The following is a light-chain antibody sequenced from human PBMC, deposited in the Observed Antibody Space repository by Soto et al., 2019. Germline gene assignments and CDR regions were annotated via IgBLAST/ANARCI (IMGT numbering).Light chain of an antibody. J-gene: IGKJ5*01. V-gene: IGKV3-11*01. Sequence: EIVLTQSPATLSLSPGERATLSCRASQSVSSYLAWYQKKHGQAPRLLIYDASNRATGIPARLSGSGYGTDLTITISSIENEDFATYYCQQANSFTITFGQGTRLEI. CDR2: DAS. CDR1: QSVSSY. CDR3: QQANSFTIT.